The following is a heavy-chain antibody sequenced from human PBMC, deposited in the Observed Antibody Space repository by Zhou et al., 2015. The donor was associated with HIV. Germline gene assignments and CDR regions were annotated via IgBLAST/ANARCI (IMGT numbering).Heavy chain of an antibody. CDR1: GGTFSSYA. Sequence: QVQLVQSGAEVKKPGSSVKVSCKASGGTFSSYAISWVRQAPGQGLEWMGGIIPIFGTANYAQKFQGRVTITADESTSTAYMELSSLRSEDTAVYYCARVSGAVFGRGDYYYYGMDVWGQGTTVTVSS. CDR2: IIPIFGTA. V-gene: IGHV1-69*12. CDR3: ARVSGAVFGRGDYYYYGMDV. J-gene: IGHJ6*02. D-gene: IGHD3-3*01.